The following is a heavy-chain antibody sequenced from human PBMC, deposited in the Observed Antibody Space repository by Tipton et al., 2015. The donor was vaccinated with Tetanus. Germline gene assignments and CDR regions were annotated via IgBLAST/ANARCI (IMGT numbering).Heavy chain of an antibody. CDR1: GGSFSTYI. CDR2: INPNSGGT. V-gene: IGHV1-2*02. J-gene: IGHJ2*01. D-gene: IGHD7-27*01. Sequence: QSGAEVKKPGSSVKVSCETSGGSFSTYITSWVRQAPGQGLEWMGWINPNSGGTNYAQKFQGRVTMTRDTSISTAYLQWKNLQASDTATYYCARRLGPYTGDQIWYFDLWGRGTMVTVSS. CDR3: ARRLGPYTGDQIWYFDL.